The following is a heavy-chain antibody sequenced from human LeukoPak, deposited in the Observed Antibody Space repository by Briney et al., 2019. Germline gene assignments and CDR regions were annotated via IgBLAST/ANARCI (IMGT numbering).Heavy chain of an antibody. D-gene: IGHD3-9*01. CDR3: ARERRVYFDWLV. CDR2: INHSGST. J-gene: IGHJ4*02. Sequence: GSLRLSCAASGFTFSSYAMSWIRQPPGKGLEWIGEINHSGSTNYNPSLKSRVTISVDTSKNQFSLKLSSVTAADTAVYYCARERRVYFDWLVWGQGTLVTVSS. CDR1: GFTFSSYA. V-gene: IGHV4-34*01.